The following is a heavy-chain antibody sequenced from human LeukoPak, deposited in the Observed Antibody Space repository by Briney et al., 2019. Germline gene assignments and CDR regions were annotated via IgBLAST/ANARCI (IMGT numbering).Heavy chain of an antibody. D-gene: IGHD6-13*01. V-gene: IGHV4-59*01. CDR1: GGSISSDY. Sequence: SETLSLTCTVSGGSISSDYWSSIRQPPGKGLEWIGYIYYSGSTNYNPSLKSRVTISVETSKNEFSLKLRSVTAADTAVYYCARVTGYRIEDYFDYWGQGTLVTVSS. CDR2: IYYSGST. CDR3: ARVTGYRIEDYFDY. J-gene: IGHJ4*02.